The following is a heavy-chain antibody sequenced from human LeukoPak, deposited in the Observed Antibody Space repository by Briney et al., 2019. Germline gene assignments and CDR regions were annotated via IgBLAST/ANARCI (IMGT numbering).Heavy chain of an antibody. CDR1: GYTFTSYY. Sequence: ASVMVSCKASGYTFTSYYMQWVRLAPGQGLEWMGVINPSGGSTIYAQRFRGRVSMTRDTSISTAYMELSSLRSEGTAVYFCARGFLDYDSSDYAFSYYWGQGTLVTVSS. J-gene: IGHJ4*02. D-gene: IGHD3-22*01. V-gene: IGHV1-46*01. CDR3: ARGFLDYDSSDYAFSYY. CDR2: INPSGGST.